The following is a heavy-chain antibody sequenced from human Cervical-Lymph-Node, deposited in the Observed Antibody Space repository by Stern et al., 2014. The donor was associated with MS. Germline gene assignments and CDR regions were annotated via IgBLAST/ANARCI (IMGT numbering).Heavy chain of an antibody. J-gene: IGHJ4*02. V-gene: IGHV3-33*01. Sequence: VQLVESGGGVVQPGRSLRLSCAASGFTFSSYGMHWVRQAPGKGLEWVAVIWDDGSNKYYADSVKGLFTISRDNSKNTLYLQMNSLRAEDTAVYYCARDRHDLGYCSGGSCYLPDYWGQGTLVTVSS. CDR1: GFTFSSYG. CDR3: ARDRHDLGYCSGGSCYLPDY. D-gene: IGHD2-15*01. CDR2: IWDDGSNK.